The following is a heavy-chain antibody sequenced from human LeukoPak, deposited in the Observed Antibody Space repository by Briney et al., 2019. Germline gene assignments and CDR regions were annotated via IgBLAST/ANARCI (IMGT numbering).Heavy chain of an antibody. V-gene: IGHV4-39*01. CDR1: GGSISSSGYY. Sequence: SETLSLTCTVSGGSISSSGYYWGWIRQPPGKGLEWIGSIYYSGSTYYNPSLKSRVTISVDTSKNQFSLKLSSVTAADTAVYYCARLWGSSYLDPWGQGTLVTVSS. D-gene: IGHD6-6*01. CDR3: ARLWGSSYLDP. J-gene: IGHJ5*02. CDR2: IYYSGST.